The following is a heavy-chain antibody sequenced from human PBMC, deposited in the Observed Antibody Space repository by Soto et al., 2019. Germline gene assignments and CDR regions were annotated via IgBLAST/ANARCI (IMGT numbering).Heavy chain of an antibody. D-gene: IGHD3-22*01. CDR3: ARGKGITMIVVVSGYGMDV. J-gene: IGHJ6*02. CDR2: IIPIFGTA. CDR1: GDTFSSYA. V-gene: IGHV1-69*01. Sequence: QVQLVQSGAEVKKPGSSVKVSCKASGDTFSSYAISWVRQAPGQGLEWMGGIIPIFGTANYAQKFQGRVTITADESTSTAYMELSSLRSEDTAVYYCARGKGITMIVVVSGYGMDVWGQGTTVTVSS.